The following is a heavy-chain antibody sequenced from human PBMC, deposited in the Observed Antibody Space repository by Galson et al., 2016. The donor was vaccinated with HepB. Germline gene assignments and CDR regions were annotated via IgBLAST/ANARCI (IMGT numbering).Heavy chain of an antibody. CDR1: SYTFSNYG. CDR2: ISGHNGDT. Sequence: SVKVSCKASSYTFSNYGVSWVRQAPGQGLEWLGWISGHNGDTNYAPNFQARFTMTTDTSTNTANMELKNLASDDTAVYYCARDAGTGIDYWGRGTLVTVSS. D-gene: IGHD1-14*01. V-gene: IGHV1-18*01. J-gene: IGHJ4*02. CDR3: ARDAGTGIDY.